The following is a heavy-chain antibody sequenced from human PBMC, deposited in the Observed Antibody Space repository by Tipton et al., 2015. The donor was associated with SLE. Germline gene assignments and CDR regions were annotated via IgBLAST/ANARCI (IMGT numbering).Heavy chain of an antibody. J-gene: IGHJ4*02. CDR1: GGSISSSSYY. CDR2: IYNSGTT. Sequence: TLSLTCTVSGGSISSSSYYWGWIRQPPGKGLEWIGRIYNSGTTNYNPSFKSRVTMSVDAPKNQISLNLGSVTAADTAVYYCARDGSGYYHFDYWGQGIRVTVPS. D-gene: IGHD3-22*01. CDR3: ARDGSGYYHFDY. V-gene: IGHV4-61*02.